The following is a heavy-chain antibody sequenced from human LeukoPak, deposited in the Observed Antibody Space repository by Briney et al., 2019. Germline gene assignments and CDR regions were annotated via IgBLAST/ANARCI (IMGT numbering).Heavy chain of an antibody. V-gene: IGHV3-7*01. CDR3: AREGIAAATPDY. Sequence: GGSLRLSCAASGFTFSSNWMSWVRQAPGKGLEWVANIKQDGSEKYYVDSVKGRFTISRDNAKNSLYLQMNSLRAEDTAVYYCAREGIAAATPDYWGQGTLVTVSS. CDR1: GFTFSSNW. D-gene: IGHD6-13*01. J-gene: IGHJ4*02. CDR2: IKQDGSEK.